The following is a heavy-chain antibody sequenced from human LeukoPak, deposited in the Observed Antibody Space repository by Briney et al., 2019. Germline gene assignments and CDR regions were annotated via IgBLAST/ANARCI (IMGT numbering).Heavy chain of an antibody. J-gene: IGHJ4*02. CDR1: GASIGAYY. Sequence: SETLSLTCTVSGASIGAYYWSWVRQPPEKGLEWIGYVTYSGTTKYNPSLTSRVSISVDTSKIHFSLKLNSVTAADTAVYYCARELAAAGFDCWGQGNLVTVSS. D-gene: IGHD6-13*01. V-gene: IGHV4-59*01. CDR2: VTYSGTT. CDR3: ARELAAAGFDC.